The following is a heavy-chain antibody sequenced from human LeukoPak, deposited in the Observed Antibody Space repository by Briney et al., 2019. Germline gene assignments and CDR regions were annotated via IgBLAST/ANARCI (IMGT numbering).Heavy chain of an antibody. CDR2: ISAYNGNT. D-gene: IGHD2-15*01. CDR1: GGTFSSYA. V-gene: IGHV1-18*01. Sequence: ASVKVSCKASGGTFSSYAISWVRQAPGQGLEWMGWISAYNGNTNYAQKLQGRVTMTTDTSTSTAYMELRSLRSDDTAVYYCAVKGSSGGLFDYWGQGTLVTVSS. J-gene: IGHJ4*02. CDR3: AVKGSSGGLFDY.